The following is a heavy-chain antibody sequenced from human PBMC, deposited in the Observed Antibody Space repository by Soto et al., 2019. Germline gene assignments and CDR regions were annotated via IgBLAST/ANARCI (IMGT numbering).Heavy chain of an antibody. D-gene: IGHD2-15*01. CDR2: ISGSGGST. V-gene: IGHV3-23*01. J-gene: IGHJ3*02. CDR3: ARGGYCSGGSCYSFHAFDI. CDR1: GFTFSSYA. Sequence: EVQLLESGGGLVQPGGSLRLSCAASGFTFSSYAMSWVRQAPGKGLEWVSAISGSGGSTYYADSVKGRFTISRDNSKNMLYLQINSLGDEDTAVYYCARGGYCSGGSCYSFHAFDIWGQGTMVTVSS.